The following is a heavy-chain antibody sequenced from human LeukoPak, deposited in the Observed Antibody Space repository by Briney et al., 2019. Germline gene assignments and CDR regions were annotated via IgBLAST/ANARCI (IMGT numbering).Heavy chain of an antibody. V-gene: IGHV3-64*01. CDR3: ARGEVGTAMALRN. CDR1: GFTFSSYP. Sequence: PGGSLRLSCAASGFTFSSYPMHWVRQAPGKGLEYVSAISSNGGSTYYANSVKGRFTISRDNSKNTLYLQMGSLRAEDMAVYYCARGEVGTAMALRNWGQGTLVTVSS. CDR2: ISSNGGST. J-gene: IGHJ4*02. D-gene: IGHD5-18*01.